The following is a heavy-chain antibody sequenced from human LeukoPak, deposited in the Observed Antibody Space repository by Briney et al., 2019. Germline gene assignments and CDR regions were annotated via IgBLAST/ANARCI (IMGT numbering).Heavy chain of an antibody. CDR1: GITFHSYG. D-gene: IGHD6-13*01. CDR3: ARDMSSGSRYYFDY. V-gene: IGHV3-30*03. Sequence: GRALRLSSAAPGITFHSYGLDWGRQAPGKGLGWVAVVSYDASNTYYADSVKGRFTISRDNYKNALYLQMNSLRDEDTAVYYCARDMSSGSRYYFDYWGEGTPVTASS. J-gene: IGHJ4*02. CDR2: VSYDASNT.